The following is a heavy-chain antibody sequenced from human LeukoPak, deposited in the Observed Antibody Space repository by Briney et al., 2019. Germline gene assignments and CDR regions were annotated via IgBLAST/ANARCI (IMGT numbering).Heavy chain of an antibody. J-gene: IGHJ4*02. CDR3: ARGLPGIAAAVDY. Sequence: AETLSLTCTVSGGPISSYYGSWIRQPPGTGLEWIGYIYYSGSTNYNPSLKSRVTISVDTSKNQFSLKLSSVTAADTAVYYCARGLPGIAAAVDYWGQGTLVTVSS. CDR2: IYYSGST. V-gene: IGHV4-59*01. D-gene: IGHD6-13*01. CDR1: GGPISSYY.